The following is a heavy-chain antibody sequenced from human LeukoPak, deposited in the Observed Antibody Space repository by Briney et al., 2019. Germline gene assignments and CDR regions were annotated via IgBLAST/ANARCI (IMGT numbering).Heavy chain of an antibody. CDR1: GGSISSSSYS. Sequence: SETLSLTCTVSGGSISSSSYSWGWIRQPRGKGLEWIGSIYYSGSTYYNPSLKSRVTISVDTSKNQFSLKLSSVTAADTAVYYCARHGPPDYYGSGNDYYGMDVWGQGTTVTVSS. J-gene: IGHJ6*02. CDR2: IYYSGST. D-gene: IGHD3-10*01. CDR3: ARHGPPDYYGSGNDYYGMDV. V-gene: IGHV4-39*01.